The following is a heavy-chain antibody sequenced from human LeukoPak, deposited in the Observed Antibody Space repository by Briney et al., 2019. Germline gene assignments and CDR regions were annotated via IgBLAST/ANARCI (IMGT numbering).Heavy chain of an antibody. CDR3: ARLSAYCSSTSCYYDY. Sequence: GGSLRLSCAASGFTFSSYSMNWVRQAPGKGLEWVSYISSASGSIYYADSVKGRFTISGDNAKNSLFLQMNSLRAEDTAVYYCARLSAYCSSTSCYYDYWGQGTLVTVSS. CDR1: GFTFSSYS. D-gene: IGHD2-2*01. J-gene: IGHJ4*02. CDR2: ISSASGSI. V-gene: IGHV3-48*04.